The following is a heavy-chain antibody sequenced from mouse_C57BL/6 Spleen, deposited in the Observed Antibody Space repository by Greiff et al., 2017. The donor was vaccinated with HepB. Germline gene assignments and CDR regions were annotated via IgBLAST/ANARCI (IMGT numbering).Heavy chain of an antibody. D-gene: IGHD1-1*01. V-gene: IGHV1-82*01. CDR2: IYPGDGDT. CDR1: GYAFSSSW. J-gene: IGHJ3*01. CDR3: ASPPDYYGSSSWFAY. Sequence: VQLQQSGPELVKPGASVKISCKASGYAFSSSWMNWVKQRPGKGLEWIGRIYPGDGDTNYNGKFKGKATLTADKSSSTAYMQLSSLTSEDSAVYFCASPPDYYGSSSWFAYWGQGTLVTVSA.